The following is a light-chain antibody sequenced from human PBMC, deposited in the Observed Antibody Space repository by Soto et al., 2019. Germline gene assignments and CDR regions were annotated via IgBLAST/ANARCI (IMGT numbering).Light chain of an antibody. CDR1: SGDIGGYNY. J-gene: IGLJ3*02. CDR3: GSYTSSDTLEMV. CDR2: DVT. Sequence: QSVLTQPASVSGSPGQSITISCTGTSGDIGGYNYVSWFQQHPGKAPKLIIYDVTKRPSGVSYRFSGSMSGNTASLTISGLRPEDEADYYCGSYTSSDTLEMVFGGGTKVTVL. V-gene: IGLV2-14*03.